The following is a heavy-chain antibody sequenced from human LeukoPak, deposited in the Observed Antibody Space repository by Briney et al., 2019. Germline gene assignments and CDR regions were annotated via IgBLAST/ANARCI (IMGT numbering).Heavy chain of an antibody. CDR3: ASARPLLRNWFDP. CDR1: GYTFTSYA. D-gene: IGHD2-15*01. V-gene: IGHV1-3*01. Sequence: GASVKVSCKASGYTFTSYAMHWVRQAPGQRLEWMGWINAGNGNTKYSQKFQGRVTITRNTSASTAYMELSSLRSEDTAVYYCASARPLLRNWFDPWGQGTLVTVSS. CDR2: INAGNGNT. J-gene: IGHJ5*02.